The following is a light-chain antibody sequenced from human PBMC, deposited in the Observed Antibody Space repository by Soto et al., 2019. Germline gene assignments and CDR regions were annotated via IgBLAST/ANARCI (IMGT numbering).Light chain of an antibody. CDR2: EVS. J-gene: IGLJ1*01. Sequence: ALTQPASVSGSPGQSITISCTGTSSDVGGYNYVSWYQQHPGKAPKLMIYEVSNRPSGVSNHFSGSKSANTASLTISGLQAEDEADYYCSSYTSSSTLVFGNGTKVTVL. V-gene: IGLV2-14*01. CDR1: SSDVGGYNY. CDR3: SSYTSSSTLV.